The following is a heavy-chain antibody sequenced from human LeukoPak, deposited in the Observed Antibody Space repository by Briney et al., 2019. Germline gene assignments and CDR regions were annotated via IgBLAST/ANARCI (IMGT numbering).Heavy chain of an antibody. Sequence: PSETLSLTCTVSGGSISSYYWSWIRQPPGKGLEWIGYIYYSGSTNYNPSLKSRVTISVDTSKNQFSLKLSSVTAADTAVYYCARDNAPYYYDSSGYYNYYYYGMDVWGQGTTVTVSS. CDR3: ARDNAPYYYDSSGYYNYYYYGMDV. D-gene: IGHD3-22*01. J-gene: IGHJ6*02. V-gene: IGHV4-59*01. CDR1: GGSISSYY. CDR2: IYYSGST.